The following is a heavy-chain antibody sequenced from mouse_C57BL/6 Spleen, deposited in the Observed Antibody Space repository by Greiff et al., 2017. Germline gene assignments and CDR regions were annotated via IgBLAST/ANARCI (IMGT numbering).Heavy chain of an antibody. CDR2: IDPENGDT. D-gene: IGHD2-4*01. J-gene: IGHJ4*01. V-gene: IGHV14-4*01. CDR1: GFNIKDDY. CDR3: TPHYDSAMDY. Sequence: EVHLVESGAELVRPGASVKLSCTASGFNIKDDYMHWVKQRPEQGLEWIGWIDPENGDTEYASKFQGKATITADTSSNTAYLQLSSLTSEDTAVYYCTPHYDSAMDYWGQGTSVTVSS.